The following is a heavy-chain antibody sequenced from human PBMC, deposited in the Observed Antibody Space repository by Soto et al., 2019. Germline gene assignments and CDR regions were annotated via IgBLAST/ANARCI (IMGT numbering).Heavy chain of an antibody. CDR2: IYYSGST. Sequence: SETLSLTCTVSGGSISSGGYYWSWIRQHPGKGLEWIGYIYYSGSTYYNPSLKSRVTISVDTSKNQFSLKLSSVTAADTAVYYCAGGVGVVTPGVGMDVWGQGTTVTVYS. D-gene: IGHD3-22*01. CDR1: GGSISSGGYY. CDR3: AGGVGVVTPGVGMDV. J-gene: IGHJ6*02. V-gene: IGHV4-31*03.